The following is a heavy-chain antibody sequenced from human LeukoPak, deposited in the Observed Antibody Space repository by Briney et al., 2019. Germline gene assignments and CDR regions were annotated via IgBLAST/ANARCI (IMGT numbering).Heavy chain of an antibody. V-gene: IGHV1-2*02. J-gene: IGHJ6*02. Sequence: ASVKVSCTASGYTFTGYYMHWVRQAPGQGLEWMGWIDPNSGGTNYAQKFQGRVTMTRDTSISTAYMELSRLRSDDTAVYYCARDLPPYYYGSGGEENGMDVWGQGATVTVSS. CDR2: IDPNSGGT. CDR3: ARDLPPYYYGSGGEENGMDV. CDR1: GYTFTGYY. D-gene: IGHD3-10*01.